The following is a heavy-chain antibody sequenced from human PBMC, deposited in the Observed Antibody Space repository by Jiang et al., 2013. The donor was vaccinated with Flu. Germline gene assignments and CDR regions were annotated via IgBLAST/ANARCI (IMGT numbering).Heavy chain of an antibody. J-gene: IGHJ4*02. D-gene: IGHD3-3*01. V-gene: IGHV1-18*01. Sequence: SGAEVKKPGASVKVSCKASAYSFISYGITWVRQAPGQGLEWMGWISAYNADTNYAQKFQGRVTMTTDTSTSTVYMELTSLRSDDTAVYYCARTSKVWSGFYFLEFWGQGTLVSVSS. CDR2: ISAYNADT. CDR3: ARTSKVWSGFYFLEF. CDR1: AYSFISYG.